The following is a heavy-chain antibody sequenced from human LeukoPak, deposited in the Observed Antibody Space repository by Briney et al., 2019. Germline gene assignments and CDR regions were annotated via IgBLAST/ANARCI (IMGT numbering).Heavy chain of an antibody. CDR2: INHSGST. CDR3: ARDISQWELLGGYYFDY. D-gene: IGHD1-26*01. V-gene: IGHV4-34*01. CDR1: GGSFSGYY. Sequence: PSETLSLTCAVYGGSFSGYYWSWIRQPPGKGLEWIREINHSGSTNYNPSLKSRVTISVDTSKNQFSLKLSSVTAADTAVYYCARDISQWELLGGYYFDYWGQGTLVTVSS. J-gene: IGHJ4*02.